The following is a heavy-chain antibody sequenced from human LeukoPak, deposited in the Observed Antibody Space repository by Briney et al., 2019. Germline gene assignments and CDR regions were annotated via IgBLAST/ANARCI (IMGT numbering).Heavy chain of an antibody. CDR1: GFTFRSYT. CDR2: IDGLGYST. V-gene: IGHV3-23*01. CDR3: AKELRSHTGWPFDY. Sequence: GGSLRLSCAASGFTFRSYTMSWVLQAPGGGLEWVSAIDGLGYSTYYVDSVNGRFTISRDNSQNTLYLEMNSLTAEDTAVYYCAKELRSHTGWPFDYWGQGALVTVSS. J-gene: IGHJ4*02. D-gene: IGHD6-19*01.